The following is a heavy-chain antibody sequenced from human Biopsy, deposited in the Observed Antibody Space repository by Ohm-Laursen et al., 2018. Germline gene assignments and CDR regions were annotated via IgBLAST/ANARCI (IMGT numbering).Heavy chain of an antibody. D-gene: IGHD4/OR15-4a*01. V-gene: IGHV3-23*01. J-gene: IGHJ4*02. Sequence: SLRLSCAASGLTFSTYSMTWVRQAPGKGLEWVSTISGSDHSRSYADSVKGRFTISRDNSKSTLFLQMNSLRAEDTAVYFCARDLDHYDANADSGDYDYWGQGTLVSVSS. CDR1: GLTFSTYS. CDR3: ARDLDHYDANADSGDYDY. CDR2: ISGSDHSR.